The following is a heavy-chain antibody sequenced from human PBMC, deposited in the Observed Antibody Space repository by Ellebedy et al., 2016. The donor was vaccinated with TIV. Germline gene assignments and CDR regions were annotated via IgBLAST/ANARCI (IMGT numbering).Heavy chain of an antibody. CDR3: ARGALVGATMPFDF. V-gene: IGHV3-21*01. CDR1: GFTFSIYS. CDR2: ISRSSDYI. J-gene: IGHJ4*02. Sequence: GESLKISXAAFGFTFSIYSMNWVRQAPGKGLEWVSAISRSSDYIYYADSVKGRFTISRDNAKNSLYLQMNSLRAEDTAVYYCARGALVGATMPFDFWGQGTLVTVSS. D-gene: IGHD1-26*01.